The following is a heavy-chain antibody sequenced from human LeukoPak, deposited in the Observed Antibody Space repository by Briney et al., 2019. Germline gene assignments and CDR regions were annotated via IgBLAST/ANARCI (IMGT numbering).Heavy chain of an antibody. Sequence: PSETLSLTCTVSGGSISSSIHYWGWVRQSPRKGLEWIGTIHYNGNTYYNPSLRSRLTISLDTSNNQFSLKLSSVTAADTAVYYCATYTEDYSGPAFAPWGQGTLVIVSS. J-gene: IGHJ5*02. D-gene: IGHD3-16*01. V-gene: IGHV4-39*07. CDR3: ATYTEDYSGPAFAP. CDR2: IHYNGNT. CDR1: GGSISSSIHY.